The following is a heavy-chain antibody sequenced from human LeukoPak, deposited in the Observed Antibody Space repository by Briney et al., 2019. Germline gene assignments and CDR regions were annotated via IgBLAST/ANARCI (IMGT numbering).Heavy chain of an antibody. CDR3: AVDSSGYSYDFVY. J-gene: IGHJ4*02. CDR2: IIPIFGTA. V-gene: IGHV1-69*13. D-gene: IGHD3-22*01. CDR1: GGTFSSYA. Sequence: SVKVSCKASGGTFSSYAISWVRQAPGQGLEWMGGIIPIFGTANYAQKFQGRVTITADESTSTAYMELSSLRSEDTAVYYCAVDSSGYSYDFVYWGQGTLVTVSS.